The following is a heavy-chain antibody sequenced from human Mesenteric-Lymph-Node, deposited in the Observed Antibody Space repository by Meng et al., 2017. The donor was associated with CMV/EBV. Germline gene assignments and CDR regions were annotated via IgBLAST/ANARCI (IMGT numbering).Heavy chain of an antibody. CDR3: ARGGDCSSTSCYWSPRRHYYGMDV. V-gene: IGHV1-69*04. CDR2: IIPIRGIA. Sequence: SVKVSCKASGDTFTSQDVNWVRQAPGQGLEWRGRIIPIRGIANYAQKFQGRVTITADKSTSTAYRELRRLRSEDTAVYYCARGGDCSSTSCYWSPRRHYYGMDVWGQGTTVTVSS. D-gene: IGHD2-2*01. CDR1: GDTFTSQD. J-gene: IGHJ6*02.